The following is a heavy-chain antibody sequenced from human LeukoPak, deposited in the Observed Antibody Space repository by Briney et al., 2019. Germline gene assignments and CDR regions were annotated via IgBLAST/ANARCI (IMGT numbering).Heavy chain of an antibody. D-gene: IGHD3-22*01. CDR2: IIPIFGTA. V-gene: IGHV1-69*13. Sequence: SVKVSCKASGGTFSSYAISWVRQAPGQELEWMGGIIPIFGTANYAQKFQGRVTITADESTSTAYMELSSLRSEDTAVYYCARVSLGSSGYFTHYYYGMDVWGQGTTVTVSS. CDR3: ARVSLGSSGYFTHYYYGMDV. CDR1: GGTFSSYA. J-gene: IGHJ6*02.